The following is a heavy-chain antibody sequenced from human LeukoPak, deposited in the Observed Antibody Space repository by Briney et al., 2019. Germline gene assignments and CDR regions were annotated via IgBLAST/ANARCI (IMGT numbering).Heavy chain of an antibody. CDR1: GFAFSNYG. D-gene: IGHD3-22*01. Sequence: GGSLRLSCAASGFAFSNYGMNWVRQAPGKGLEWVSGITGSGGTTYYADSVKGRFTISRDDSKNTLYLQMNSLRAEDTAVYYCARRAGDYSHPYDYWGQGILVTVSS. CDR2: ITGSGGTT. CDR3: ARRAGDYSHPYDY. J-gene: IGHJ4*02. V-gene: IGHV3-23*01.